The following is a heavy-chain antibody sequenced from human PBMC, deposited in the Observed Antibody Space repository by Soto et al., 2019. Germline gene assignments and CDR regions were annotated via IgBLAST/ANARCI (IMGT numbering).Heavy chain of an antibody. D-gene: IGHD3-16*02. V-gene: IGHV1-18*01. Sequence: ASVKVSCKASGYTFTSYGISWVRQAPGQGLEWMGWISAYNGNTNYAQKLQGRVTMTTDTSTSTAYMELRSLRSDDTAVYYCARGTHDYIWGSYHDAFGIWGQGTMVTVSS. J-gene: IGHJ3*02. CDR3: ARGTHDYIWGSYHDAFGI. CDR2: ISAYNGNT. CDR1: GYTFTSYG.